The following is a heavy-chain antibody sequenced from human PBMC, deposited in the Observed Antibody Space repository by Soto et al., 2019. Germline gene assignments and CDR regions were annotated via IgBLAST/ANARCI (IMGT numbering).Heavy chain of an antibody. CDR2: ISSNGGTT. J-gene: IGHJ4*02. D-gene: IGHD6-13*01. V-gene: IGHV3-64D*06. CDR1: GFTFNNYA. CDR3: LKDRRVYSSSWAGDQ. Sequence: GGSLRLSCSASGFTFNNYAMHWVRQAPGKGLEYVSAISSNGGTTHYADSVRGRFTISRDNSKNTLYLQMSSLRVEDTAVFYCLKDRRVYSSSWAGDQWGQGTLVTVSS.